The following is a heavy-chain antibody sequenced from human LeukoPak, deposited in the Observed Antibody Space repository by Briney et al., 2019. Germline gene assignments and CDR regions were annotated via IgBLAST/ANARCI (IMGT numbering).Heavy chain of an antibody. J-gene: IGHJ4*02. CDR2: INPNSGGT. V-gene: IGHV1-2*02. CDR3: ARDEGYSSSWYPG. Sequence: ASVKVSCKASGYTLTGYYMHWVRQAPGQGLEWMGWINPNSGGTNYAQKFQGRVTMTRDTSISTAYMELSRLRSDDTAVYYCARDEGYSSSWYPGWGQGTLVTVSS. CDR1: GYTLTGYY. D-gene: IGHD6-13*01.